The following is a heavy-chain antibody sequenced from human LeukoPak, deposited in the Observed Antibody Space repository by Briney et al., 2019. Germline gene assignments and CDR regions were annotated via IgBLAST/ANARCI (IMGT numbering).Heavy chain of an antibody. Sequence: SETLSLTCAVYGGSFSGYYWSWIRQPPGKGLEWIGEINHSGSTNYNPSLKSRVTISVDTSKNQFSLKLSSVTAADTAVYCCARCSAAAGTLDYWGQGTLVTVSS. J-gene: IGHJ4*02. CDR2: INHSGST. CDR1: GGSFSGYY. CDR3: ARCSAAAGTLDY. V-gene: IGHV4-34*01. D-gene: IGHD6-13*01.